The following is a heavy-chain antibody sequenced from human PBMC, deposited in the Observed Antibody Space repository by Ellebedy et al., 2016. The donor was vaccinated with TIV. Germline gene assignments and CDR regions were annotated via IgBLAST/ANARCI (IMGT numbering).Heavy chain of an antibody. J-gene: IGHJ4*02. V-gene: IGHV1-8*01. D-gene: IGHD3-22*01. Sequence: ASVKVSXXASGYTFTSYDINWVRQAIGQGLEWMGWMNPNSGSTGYAQKFQGRVTMTRNTSISTAYMELSSLRSEDTAVYYCAREYYYDSSGYYVYWGQGTLVTVSS. CDR1: GYTFTSYD. CDR3: AREYYYDSSGYYVY. CDR2: MNPNSGST.